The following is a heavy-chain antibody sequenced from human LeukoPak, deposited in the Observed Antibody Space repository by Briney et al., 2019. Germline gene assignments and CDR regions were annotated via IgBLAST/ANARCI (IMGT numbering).Heavy chain of an antibody. D-gene: IGHD5-24*01. CDR1: GFTFRSYW. J-gene: IGHJ4*02. CDR2: VIRDGSFT. Sequence: GGSLRLSCAASGFTFRSYWMHWARQAPGKGLEWVSRVIRDGSFTNYADSVKGRFTISRDNAKNTLYLQMSSLRAEGTAVYFCVRDGDDFNFDYWGQGSLVTVSS. CDR3: VRDGDDFNFDY. V-gene: IGHV3-74*01.